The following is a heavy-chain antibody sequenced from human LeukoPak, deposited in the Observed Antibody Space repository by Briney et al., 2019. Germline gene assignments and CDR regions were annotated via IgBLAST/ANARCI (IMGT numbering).Heavy chain of an antibody. CDR3: ARAPSGCGGTCPSDH. D-gene: IGHD2-15*01. CDR2: IHDNGDS. V-gene: IGHV4-4*07. CDR1: GGSTRVYF. J-gene: IGHJ4*02. Sequence: SETLSLTCTVSGGSTRVYFWSWIRPPAGKGLEWIGCIHDNGDSNHNPSLKSRVTMALDTSGNQVSLKLTSVTAADTAVYYCARAPSGCGGTCPSDHWGPGTLVTVSS.